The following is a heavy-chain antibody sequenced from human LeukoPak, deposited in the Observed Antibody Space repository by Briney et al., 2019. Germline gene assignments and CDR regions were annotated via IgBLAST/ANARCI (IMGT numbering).Heavy chain of an antibody. CDR2: IYYSGST. J-gene: IGHJ4*02. CDR3: AREVHEYSSSSGLDY. Sequence: SETLSITCTDAGGSISSHYWSWIRQPPGKGLEWIGYIYYSGSTNYNPSLKSRVTISVDTSKNQFSLKLSSVTAADTAVYYCAREVHEYSSSSGLDYWGQGTLVTVSS. V-gene: IGHV4-59*11. D-gene: IGHD6-6*01. CDR1: GGSISSHY.